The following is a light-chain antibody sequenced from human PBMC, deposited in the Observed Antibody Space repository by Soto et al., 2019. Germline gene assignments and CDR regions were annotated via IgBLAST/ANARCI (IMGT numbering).Light chain of an antibody. CDR3: QQFGSSIPHT. V-gene: IGKV3-20*01. Sequence: EIVMTQSPGTLSLSPGERATISCRASQVIGSRYLAWYHQKSGQAPRLLIYGASSRATGIPDRFSGSGSGTDSTITMSRLEPEDFGVYYCQQFGSSIPHTFGQGTKLEIK. CDR2: GAS. CDR1: QVIGSRY. J-gene: IGKJ2*01.